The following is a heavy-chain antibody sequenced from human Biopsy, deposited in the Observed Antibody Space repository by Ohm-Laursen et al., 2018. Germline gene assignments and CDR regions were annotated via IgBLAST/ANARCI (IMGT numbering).Heavy chain of an antibody. CDR3: ARDSGILNYGNFKYYHYYGMDV. CDR2: ISHTGST. CDR1: NVSFSSFY. V-gene: IGHV4-34*01. Sequence: GTLSLTCAVYNVSFSSFYWSWIRQPPGKGLEWIGEISHTGSTNYNPPLQSRVSISVDTSRNQVSLTLSSVTAADTAVYYCARDSGILNYGNFKYYHYYGMDVWGQGTKVTVSS. J-gene: IGHJ6*02. D-gene: IGHD4-11*01.